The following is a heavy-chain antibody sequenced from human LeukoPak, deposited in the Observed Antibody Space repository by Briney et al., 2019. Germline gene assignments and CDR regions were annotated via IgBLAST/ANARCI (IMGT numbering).Heavy chain of an antibody. CDR2: IYSDGST. D-gene: IGHD3-22*01. CDR1: GFTVNSNY. CDR3: VRCDSSGYWRYYFDY. V-gene: IGHV3-66*01. Sequence: GGSLRLSCAASGFTVNSNYMSWVRQAPGKGLEWVSVIYSDGSTYYADSVKGRFTISRDNSKNTLYLQMNSLRAEDTAVYYCVRCDSSGYWRYYFDYWGQGTLVTVSS. J-gene: IGHJ4*02.